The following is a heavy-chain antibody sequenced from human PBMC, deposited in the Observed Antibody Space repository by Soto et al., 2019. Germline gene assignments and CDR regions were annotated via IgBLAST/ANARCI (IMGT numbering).Heavy chain of an antibody. CDR3: ARDGGLLWFGEFSSGCWFDA. D-gene: IGHD3-10*01. CDR1: GFTFSSYS. Sequence: EVQLVESGGGLVKPGGSLRLSCAASGFTFSSYSMNWVRQAPGKGLEWVSSISSSSSYIYYADSVKGRFTISRDNAKNSRYLQMNSLRAEDTAVYYCARDGGLLWFGEFSSGCWFDAWGQGTLVTVSS. CDR2: ISSSSSYI. V-gene: IGHV3-21*01. J-gene: IGHJ5*02.